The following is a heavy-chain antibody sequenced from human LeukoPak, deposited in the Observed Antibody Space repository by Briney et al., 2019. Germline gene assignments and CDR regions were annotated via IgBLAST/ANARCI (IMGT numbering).Heavy chain of an antibody. J-gene: IGHJ4*02. V-gene: IGHV3-7*01. Sequence: GGSLRLSCAASGFSFSSYWMSWVRQAPGKGLEWVANIKQDGSEKYYVASVKGRFTISRDNAKNSLYLQMNSLRAEDTAVYYCARAEYSSGWYPSHFDYWGQGTLVTVSS. D-gene: IGHD6-19*01. CDR3: ARAEYSSGWYPSHFDY. CDR1: GFSFSSYW. CDR2: IKQDGSEK.